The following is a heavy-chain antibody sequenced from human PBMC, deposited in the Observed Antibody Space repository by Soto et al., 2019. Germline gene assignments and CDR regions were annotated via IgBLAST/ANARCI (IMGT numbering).Heavy chain of an antibody. V-gene: IGHV4-34*01. J-gene: IGHJ6*03. D-gene: IGHD3-10*01. CDR1: GGSFSGYY. CDR3: ARGIPSVSGNYYYYMDV. Sequence: SETLSLTCAVYGGSFSGYYWSWIRQPPGKGLEWIGEINHSGSTNYNPSLKSRVAISVDTSKNQFSLKLSSVTAADTAVYYCARGIPSVSGNYYYYMDVWGKGTTVTVSS. CDR2: INHSGST.